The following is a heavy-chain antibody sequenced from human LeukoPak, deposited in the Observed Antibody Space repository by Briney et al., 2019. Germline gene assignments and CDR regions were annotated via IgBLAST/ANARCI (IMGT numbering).Heavy chain of an antibody. J-gene: IGHJ4*02. Sequence: GGSLRLSCAASGFTFSDYYMSWIRQAPGKGLEWVSYISSSGSTIYYADSVKGRFTISRDSSRNTLYLQMNSLRAEDTAVYYCARGGVAPAGSGFFDYWGQGTLVTVSS. CDR1: GFTFSDYY. D-gene: IGHD6-13*01. CDR3: ARGGVAPAGSGFFDY. V-gene: IGHV3-11*01. CDR2: ISSSGSTI.